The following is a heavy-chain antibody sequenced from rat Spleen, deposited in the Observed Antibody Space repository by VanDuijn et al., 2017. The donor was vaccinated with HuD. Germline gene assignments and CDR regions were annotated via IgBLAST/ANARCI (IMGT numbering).Heavy chain of an antibody. CDR3: PRHRYNWYFDF. CDR1: GFTFSDYY. V-gene: IGHV5-7*01. Sequence: EVQLVESGGGLVQPGRSLKLSCAASGFTFSDYYMAWVRQAPTKGLEWVGTNSYDGSSTYYRDAVKGRFTISRDNAKSTLYLQMDSLRSEDTATYYCPRHRYNWYFDFWGPGTMVTVSS. J-gene: IGHJ1*01. CDR2: NSYDGSST.